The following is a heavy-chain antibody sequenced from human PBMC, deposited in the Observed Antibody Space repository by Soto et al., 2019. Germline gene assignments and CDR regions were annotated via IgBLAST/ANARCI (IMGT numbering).Heavy chain of an antibody. CDR1: GYTFTSYG. CDR3: ARDSRGTGYSSSHY. D-gene: IGHD6-19*01. CDR2: ISAYNGNT. V-gene: IGHV1-18*04. Sequence: GASVKVSCKASGYTFTSYGISWVRQAPGQGLEWMGWISAYNGNTNYAQKLQGRVTMTTDTSTSTAYMELRSLRSDDTAVYYCARDSRGTGYSSSHYWGQGTLVTVSS. J-gene: IGHJ4*02.